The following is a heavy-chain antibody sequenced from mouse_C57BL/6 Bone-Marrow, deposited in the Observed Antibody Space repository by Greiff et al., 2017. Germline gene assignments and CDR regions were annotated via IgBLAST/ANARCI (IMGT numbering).Heavy chain of an antibody. CDR1: GYTFTSYT. CDR3: ARDDGYMYYFGD. CDR2: INPSSGYT. V-gene: IGHV1-4*01. Sequence: QVQLQQSGAELARPGASVKMSCKASGYTFTSYTMHWVKQRPGQGLEWIGYINPSSGYTKYNQKFKDKATLTADKSSSTAYMQLSSLTSADSAVYYCARDDGYMYYFGDWGQGTTLTVAS. D-gene: IGHD2-3*01. J-gene: IGHJ2*01.